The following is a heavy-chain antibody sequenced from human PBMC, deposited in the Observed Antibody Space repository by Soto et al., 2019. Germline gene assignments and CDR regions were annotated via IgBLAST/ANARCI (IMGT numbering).Heavy chain of an antibody. J-gene: IGHJ3*02. CDR1: GYTFTGYY. Sequence: ASVKVSCKASGYTFTGYYMHRVRQAPGQGLEWMGWINPNSGGTNYAQKFQGWVTMTRDTSISTAYMELSRLRSDDTAVYYCARRRGVLRYFDWSHHAFDIWGQGTMVTVSS. D-gene: IGHD3-9*01. CDR3: ARRRGVLRYFDWSHHAFDI. V-gene: IGHV1-2*04. CDR2: INPNSGGT.